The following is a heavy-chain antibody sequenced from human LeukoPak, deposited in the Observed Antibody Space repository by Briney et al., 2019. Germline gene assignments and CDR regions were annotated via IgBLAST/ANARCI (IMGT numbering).Heavy chain of an antibody. CDR3: ARVKQQLVLSYMDV. Sequence: PGGSLRLSCAGSGFTFSSYAMSWVRQAPGKGLEWVSAISGSGGSTYYADSVKGRFTISRDNSKNTLYLQMNSLRAEDTAVYYCARVKQQLVLSYMDVWGKGTTVTVSS. CDR1: GFTFSSYA. D-gene: IGHD6-13*01. J-gene: IGHJ6*03. CDR2: ISGSGGST. V-gene: IGHV3-23*01.